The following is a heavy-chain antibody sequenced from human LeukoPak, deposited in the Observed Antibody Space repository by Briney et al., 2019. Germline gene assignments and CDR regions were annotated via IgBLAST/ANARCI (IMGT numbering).Heavy chain of an antibody. J-gene: IGHJ6*03. V-gene: IGHV3-21*01. D-gene: IGHD6-13*01. CDR2: ISSSSSYI. CDR1: EFTFSSYS. CDR3: ARETKIIAAAGIGMSGYYYMDV. Sequence: AGGSLRPSCAASEFTFSSYSMNWVRQAPGKGLEWVSSISSSSSYIYYADSVKGRFTISRDNAKNSLYLQMNSLRAEDTAVYYCARETKIIAAAGIGMSGYYYMDVWGKGTTVTVSS.